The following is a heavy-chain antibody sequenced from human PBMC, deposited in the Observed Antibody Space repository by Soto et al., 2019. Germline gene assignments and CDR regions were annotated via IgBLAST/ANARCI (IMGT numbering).Heavy chain of an antibody. CDR1: GFTFSAYA. J-gene: IGHJ6*02. D-gene: IGHD3-10*01. CDR3: VKDRGVRGIKYLFYGTDV. CDR2: VSGSGGSK. V-gene: IGHV3-23*01. Sequence: EVQLLESGGTLVQPGGSLTLSCAASGFTFSAYAMSWVRQAPGKGLEWVSGVSGSGGSKYYSDSVRGRFTISRDNLENTLYLQLNSLRAEDTAVYYCVKDRGVRGIKYLFYGTDVWGQGTTVTVSS.